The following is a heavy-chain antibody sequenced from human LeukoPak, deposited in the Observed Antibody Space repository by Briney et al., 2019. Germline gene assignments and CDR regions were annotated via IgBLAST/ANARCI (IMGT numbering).Heavy chain of an antibody. J-gene: IGHJ4*02. CDR2: INWNGGST. V-gene: IGHV3-20*04. CDR1: GFTFDDYG. D-gene: IGHD1-26*01. CDR3: AKEPSLSGSSTGYDY. Sequence: PGGSLRLSCAASGFTFDDYGMSWVRQAPGKGLEWVSGINWNGGSTGYADSVKGRFTISRDNSKNTLYLQMNSLRAEDTAVYYCAKEPSLSGSSTGYDYWGQGTLVTVSS.